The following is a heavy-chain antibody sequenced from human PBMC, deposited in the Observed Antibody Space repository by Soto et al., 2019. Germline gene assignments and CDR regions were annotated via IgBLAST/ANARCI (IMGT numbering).Heavy chain of an antibody. J-gene: IGHJ5*02. D-gene: IGHD2-2*01. CDR2: LYNTGST. V-gene: IGHV4-59*08. CDR3: ARLGAHYQSLDP. CDR1: GASISRYY. Sequence: SETLSLTCTVSGASISRYYWSWIRQSPGKGLEWIGYLYNTGSTIYNPSLKSRVTISVDTSKNQISLRLSSVTAADTAIYYCARLGAHYQSLDPWGPGTLVTLSS.